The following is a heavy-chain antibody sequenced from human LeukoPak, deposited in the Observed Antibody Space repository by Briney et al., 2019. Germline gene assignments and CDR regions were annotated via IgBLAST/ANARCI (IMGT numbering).Heavy chain of an antibody. CDR1: GIFISSGYY. D-gene: IGHD6-19*01. V-gene: IGHV4-38-2*02. CDR2: IYHSGIT. J-gene: IGHJ4*02. Sequence: SETLSLTCTVSGIFISSGYYWGWIRQPPGKGLEWIGSIYHSGITFYNPSLKSRVTISVDTSKNQFSLNLSSVTAADTAVYYCARVRDQDSSGWSLFDYWGQGTLVTVSS. CDR3: ARVRDQDSSGWSLFDY.